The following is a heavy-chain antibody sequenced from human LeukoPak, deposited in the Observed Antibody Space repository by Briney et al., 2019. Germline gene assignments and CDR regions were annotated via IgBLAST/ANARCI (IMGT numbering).Heavy chain of an antibody. V-gene: IGHV3-21*01. J-gene: IGHJ4*02. D-gene: IGHD2-2*01. CDR2: IDSSSRYI. CDR3: ARVGGHCTSTSCPPPDY. CDR1: GFTFSSYN. Sequence: AGGSLRLSCAASGFTFSSYNMDWVRQAPGKGLEWVSFIDSSSRYIYQADSAKGRFTISRDNAKSSVFLQMNSLRAEDTAVYYCARVGGHCTSTSCPPPDYWGQGTLVTVSS.